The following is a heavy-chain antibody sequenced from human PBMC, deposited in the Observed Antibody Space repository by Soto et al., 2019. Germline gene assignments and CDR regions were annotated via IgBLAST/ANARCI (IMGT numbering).Heavy chain of an antibody. V-gene: IGHV3-15*01. CDR1: GFTFSDAW. CDR2: IKSKSDVGTT. CDR3: TTDLWRIAVVGVSTGYFKP. J-gene: IGHJ5*02. Sequence: GGSLRLSCAASGFTFSDAWMRCVRQAPGKGLDWVGRIKSKSDVGTTEYAAPVRGRFTISRDDSKNTLYLPMNSLKTEDTAVYYCTTDLWRIAVVGVSTGYFKPWGHGT. D-gene: IGHD2-21*01.